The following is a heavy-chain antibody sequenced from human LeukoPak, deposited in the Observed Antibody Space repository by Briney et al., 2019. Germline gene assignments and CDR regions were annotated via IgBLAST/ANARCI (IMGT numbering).Heavy chain of an antibody. CDR2: INTNTGNP. D-gene: IGHD6-6*01. J-gene: IGHJ6*03. V-gene: IGHV7-4-1*02. CDR1: GYTFTSYA. CDR3: ARGGLEQLVLLAGHYYYYMDV. Sequence: ASVKVSCKASGYTFTSYAMNWVRQAPGQGLEWMGWINTNTGNPTYAQGFTGRFVFSLDTSVSTAYLQISSLKAEDTAVYYCARGGLEQLVLLAGHYYYYMDVWGKGTTVTVSS.